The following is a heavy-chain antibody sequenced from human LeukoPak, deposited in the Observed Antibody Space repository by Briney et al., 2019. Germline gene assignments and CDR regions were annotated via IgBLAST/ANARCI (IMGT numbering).Heavy chain of an antibody. CDR2: ISSSSSYI. CDR3: ARSGGAGYSGYDRDFDY. J-gene: IGHJ4*02. V-gene: IGHV3-21*01. D-gene: IGHD5-12*01. CDR1: GFTFSSYS. Sequence: PGGSLRLSCAASGFTFSSYSMNWVRQAPGKGLEWVPSISSSSSYIYYADSVKGRFTISRDNAKNSLYLQMNSLRAEDTAVHYCARSGGAGYSGYDRDFDYWGQGTLVTVSS.